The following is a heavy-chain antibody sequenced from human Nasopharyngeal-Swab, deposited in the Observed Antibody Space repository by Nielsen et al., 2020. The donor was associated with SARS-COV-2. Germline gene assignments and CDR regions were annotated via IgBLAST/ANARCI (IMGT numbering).Heavy chain of an antibody. V-gene: IGHV3-13*04. D-gene: IGHD1-7*01. Sequence: GESLKISCAASGFTFRSYDMHWVRQATGKGLELVSAIGTAGDTYYPGTVKGRFTISRENAKNSLYLQMNSLRAGDTAVYYCAREGKTTRYGMDVWGQGTTVTVSS. CDR3: AREGKTTRYGMDV. CDR1: GFTFRSYD. J-gene: IGHJ6*02. CDR2: IGTAGDT.